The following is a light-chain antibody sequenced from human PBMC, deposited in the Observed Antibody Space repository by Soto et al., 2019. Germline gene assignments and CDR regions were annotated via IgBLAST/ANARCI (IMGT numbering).Light chain of an antibody. CDR2: DVS. CDR1: PGVRGW. Sequence: DVQMTQSPSTLSASVADTLTVICRASPGVRGWLAWFQQKPGEAPKLLIYDVSALPRGVPSRFSGSGSGTKFTLTIASLQPDDFATYYCQQYETFSGTFGPGTKVDIK. V-gene: IGKV1-5*02. J-gene: IGKJ1*01. CDR3: QQYETFSGT.